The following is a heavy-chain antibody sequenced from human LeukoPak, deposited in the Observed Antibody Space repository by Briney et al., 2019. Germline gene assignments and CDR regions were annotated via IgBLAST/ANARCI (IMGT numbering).Heavy chain of an antibody. V-gene: IGHV1-18*01. CDR2: ISAYNGNT. CDR3: AGSIAAAGTDAFDI. D-gene: IGHD6-13*01. Sequence: GASVKVSCKASGYTFTSYGISWVRQAPGQGLEWMGWISAYNGNTNYAQKLQGRVTMTTDTSTSTAYMELRSLRSDDTAVYYCAGSIAAAGTDAFDIWGQGTMVTVSS. CDR1: GYTFTSYG. J-gene: IGHJ3*02.